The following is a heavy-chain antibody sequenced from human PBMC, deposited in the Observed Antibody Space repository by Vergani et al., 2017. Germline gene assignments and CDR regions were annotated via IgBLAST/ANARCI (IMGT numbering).Heavy chain of an antibody. Sequence: QVQLQESGPGLVKPSQTLCLTCTVSGGSISSGGYYWSWIRQHPGKGLEWIGYIYYSGSTYYNPSLKSRVTISVDTSKNQFSLKLSSGTAADTAVYYCARIGGLAXAGTGGLDYYYMDVWGKGTTVTVSS. CDR3: ARIGGLAXAGTGGLDYYYMDV. D-gene: IGHD6-13*01. CDR1: GGSISSGGYY. CDR2: IYYSGST. J-gene: IGHJ6*03. V-gene: IGHV4-31*03.